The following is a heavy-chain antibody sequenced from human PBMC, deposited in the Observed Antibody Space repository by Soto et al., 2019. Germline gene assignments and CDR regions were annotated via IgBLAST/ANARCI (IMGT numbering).Heavy chain of an antibody. CDR2: IIPIFGTP. D-gene: IGHD1-26*01. CDR3: AAGWGPTGGLDP. J-gene: IGHJ5*02. V-gene: IGHV1-69*01. CDR1: GGTFSRFA. Sequence: QVQLVQSGAEVKKPGSSVKVSCKASGGTFSRFAFTWVRQAPGQGLEWMGGIIPIFGTPNYAQKFQGRVTITADESTGTAYMDLRSLKYEDTAVYYCAAGWGPTGGLDPWGQGTLVTVSS.